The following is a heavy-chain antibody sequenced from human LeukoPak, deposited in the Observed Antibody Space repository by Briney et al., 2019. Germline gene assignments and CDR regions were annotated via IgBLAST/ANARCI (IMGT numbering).Heavy chain of an antibody. D-gene: IGHD3-10*01. CDR2: ISSYNGNT. CDR1: GYTFVTYG. Sequence: ASVKVSCKASGYTFVTYGISWVRQAPGQGLEWMGRISSYNGNTEYAQKFQGRVTMTTDTSTSTAYMQVRSLRSDDTAVYYCAREEFSHSLKNVGDSWGQGTLVTVSS. V-gene: IGHV1-18*04. J-gene: IGHJ1*01. CDR3: AREEFSHSLKNVGDS.